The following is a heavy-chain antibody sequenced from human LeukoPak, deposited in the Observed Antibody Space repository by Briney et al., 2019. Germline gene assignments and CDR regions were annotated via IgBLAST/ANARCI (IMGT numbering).Heavy chain of an antibody. D-gene: IGHD5-24*01. V-gene: IGHV1-8*01. CDR3: ARASRRVTRDGYNFHYYFDY. Sequence: ASVKVSCKASGYTFTSYDINWVRQATGQGLEWMGWMNPNSGNTGYAQKFQGRVTMTRSTSISTAYMELSSLRSEDTAVYYCARASRRVTRDGYNFHYYFDYWGQGTLVTVSS. CDR1: GYTFTSYD. CDR2: MNPNSGNT. J-gene: IGHJ4*02.